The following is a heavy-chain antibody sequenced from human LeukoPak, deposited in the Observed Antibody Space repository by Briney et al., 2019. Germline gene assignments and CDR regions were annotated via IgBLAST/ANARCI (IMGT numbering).Heavy chain of an antibody. D-gene: IGHD5-24*01. V-gene: IGHV3-23*01. J-gene: IGHJ4*02. CDR1: NYA. Sequence: NYAMKWVRQAPGKGLEWVSGFTGSGGGCTYFADSVQGRFTMSRDNAKNSVYLQMNSLRADDTAVYYCAGKPRDGYNDGRFDFWGQGTLVTVSS. CDR2: FTGSGGGCT. CDR3: AGKPRDGYNDGRFDF.